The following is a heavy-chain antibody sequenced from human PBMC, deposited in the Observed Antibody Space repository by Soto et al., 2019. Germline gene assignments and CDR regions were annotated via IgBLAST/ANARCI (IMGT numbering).Heavy chain of an antibody. J-gene: IGHJ6*02. CDR3: ARVLWFGEPTHGMDV. Sequence: QVQLVESGGGVVQPGRSLRLSCAASGFTFSSYGMHWVRQAPGKGLEWVAVIWYDGSNKYYADSVKGRFTISRDNSKNTLYLQMNSLRAEDTAVYYCARVLWFGEPTHGMDVWGQGTTVTVSS. CDR2: IWYDGSNK. CDR1: GFTFSSYG. D-gene: IGHD3-10*01. V-gene: IGHV3-33*01.